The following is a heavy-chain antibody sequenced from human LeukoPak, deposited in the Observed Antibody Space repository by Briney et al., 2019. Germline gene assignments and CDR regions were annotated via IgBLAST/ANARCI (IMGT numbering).Heavy chain of an antibody. CDR3: ARDRQYYYDSSGIDY. D-gene: IGHD3-22*01. Sequence: PSETLSLTCTVSGGSISSCYWSWIRQPAGKGLEWIGYIYYSGSTNYDPSLKSRVTISVDTSKNQFSLKLSSVTAADTAVYYCARDRQYYYDSSGIDYWGQGTLVTVSS. CDR2: IYYSGST. V-gene: IGHV4-59*12. CDR1: GGSISSCY. J-gene: IGHJ4*02.